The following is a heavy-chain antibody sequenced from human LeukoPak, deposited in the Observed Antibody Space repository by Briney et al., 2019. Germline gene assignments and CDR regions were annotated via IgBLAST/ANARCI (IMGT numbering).Heavy chain of an antibody. J-gene: IGHJ3*02. D-gene: IGHD5-18*01. CDR1: GFTFSTSW. CDR3: ARDSGYNAFDS. V-gene: IGHV3-7*01. CDR2: INEDGTIK. Sequence: GGTLRLSCAASGFTFSTSWMTWVRQAPGKELEWLGNINEDGTIKNYVDSVKGRFTTSRDNAKNSLFLQMLSLRADDTAVYYCARDSGYNAFDSWGLGTMVTVSS.